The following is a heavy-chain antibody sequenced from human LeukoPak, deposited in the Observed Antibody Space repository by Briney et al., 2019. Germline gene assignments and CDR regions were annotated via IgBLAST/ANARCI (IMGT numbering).Heavy chain of an antibody. J-gene: IGHJ4*02. CDR1: GGSISNYF. CDR3: ARQYYHTSGIFYVGAYDL. Sequence: SETLSLTCNVSGGSISNYFWSWIRQPPGRGLEWIGYISYLGSINYNPFLKGRVTFSVDTSKNQISLRVISVTAADTAMYYCARQYYHTSGIFYVGAYDLWGQGTLVTVSS. D-gene: IGHD3-10*01. V-gene: IGHV4-59*01. CDR2: ISYLGSI.